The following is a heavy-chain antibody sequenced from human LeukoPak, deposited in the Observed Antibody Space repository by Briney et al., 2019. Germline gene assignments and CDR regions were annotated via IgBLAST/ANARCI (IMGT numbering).Heavy chain of an antibody. J-gene: IGHJ4*02. CDR2: INHSGST. Sequence: PGGSLRLSCAASGFTLSSYWMSWIRQPPGKGLEWIGEINHSGSTNYNPSLKSRVTISVDTSKNQFSLKLSSVTAADTAVYYCARAARRGYSYGYFGYWGQGTLVTVSS. D-gene: IGHD5-18*01. V-gene: IGHV4-34*01. CDR3: ARAARRGYSYGYFGY. CDR1: GFTLSSYW.